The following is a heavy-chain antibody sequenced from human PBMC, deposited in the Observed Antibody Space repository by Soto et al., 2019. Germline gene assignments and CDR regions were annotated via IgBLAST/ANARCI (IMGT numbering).Heavy chain of an antibody. CDR2: ISYDGSNK. V-gene: IGHV3-30-3*01. J-gene: IGHJ5*02. Sequence: GGSLRLSCAASGFTFSSYAMHWVRQAPGKGLEWVAVISYDGSNKYYADSVKGRFTISRDNSKNTLYLQMNSLRAEDTAVYYCARTGGNLFGWFDPWGQGTLVTVSS. D-gene: IGHD2-21*01. CDR1: GFTFSSYA. CDR3: ARTGGNLFGWFDP.